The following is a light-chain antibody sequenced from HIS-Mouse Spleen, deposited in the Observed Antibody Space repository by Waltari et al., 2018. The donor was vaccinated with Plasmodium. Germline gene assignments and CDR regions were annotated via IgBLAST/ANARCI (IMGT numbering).Light chain of an antibody. Sequence: SYELTQPPSVSVSPGQTARITCSGDALQKKYAYWYQQKSGQATVLVIYEYSKRPSGIPERFSGSSSGTMATLTISGAQVEDEADYYCYSTDSSGNHRVFGGGTKLTVL. V-gene: IGLV3-10*01. CDR3: YSTDSSGNHRV. J-gene: IGLJ3*02. CDR1: ALQKKY. CDR2: EYS.